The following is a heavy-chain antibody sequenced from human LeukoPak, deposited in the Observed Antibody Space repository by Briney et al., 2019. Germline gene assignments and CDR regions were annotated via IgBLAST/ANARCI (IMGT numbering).Heavy chain of an antibody. CDR1: GYSFTSYW. CDR3: ARLWTAAGNNVDY. V-gene: IGHV5-51*01. Sequence: GESLKISCKGSGYSFTSYWIGWVRPMPGKGLEWMGIIYPGDSDTRYSPSFQGQVTISAAKSISTAYLQWSSLKASDTAMYYCARLWTAAGNNVDYWGQGTLVTVSS. D-gene: IGHD6-13*01. J-gene: IGHJ4*02. CDR2: IYPGDSDT.